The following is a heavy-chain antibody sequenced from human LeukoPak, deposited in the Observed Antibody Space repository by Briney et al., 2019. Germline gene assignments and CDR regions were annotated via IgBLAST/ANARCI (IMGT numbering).Heavy chain of an antibody. CDR3: AREGGIVVPAAMDPNWFNA. V-gene: IGHV1-18*01. D-gene: IGHD2-2*01. Sequence: ASVKVSCKASGYTFTSYGISWVRQAPGQGLEWMGWISAYNGNTNYAQKLQGRVTMTTDTSTSTAYMELRRLRSCDTAVCYYAREGGIVVPAAMDPNWFNAWGQGSLVTVSS. J-gene: IGHJ5*01. CDR2: ISAYNGNT. CDR1: GYTFTSYG.